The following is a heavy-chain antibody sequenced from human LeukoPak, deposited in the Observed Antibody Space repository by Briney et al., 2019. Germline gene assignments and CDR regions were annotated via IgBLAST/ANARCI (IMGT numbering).Heavy chain of an antibody. CDR1: GFTVSTDH. CDR2: IKEDGSEK. CDR3: VRNDGGAFDI. D-gene: IGHD4-23*01. J-gene: IGHJ3*02. V-gene: IGHV3-7*04. Sequence: PGGSLRLSCAASGFTVSTDHMSWVRQAPGNGLEWVASIKEDGSEKYYVDSVKGRFTISRDNAKNSLYLHMNSLRAEDTAVYYCVRNDGGAFDIWGQGTMVTVSS.